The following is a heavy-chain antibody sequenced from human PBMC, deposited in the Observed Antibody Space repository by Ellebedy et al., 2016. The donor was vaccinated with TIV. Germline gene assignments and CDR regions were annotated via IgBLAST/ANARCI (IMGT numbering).Heavy chain of an antibody. CDR1: GYRFTKFY. D-gene: IGHD1-14*01. CDR3: ARLSDRGEH. CDR2: IDPSVGAT. J-gene: IGHJ1*01. Sequence: ASVKVSCKASGYRFTKFYMHWMRQAPGQGPEWMGVIDPSVGATTYAQKFQGRVTLTRDKSTSTVYMELTSLKSEDTAVYYCARLSDRGEHWGQGTLVTVSS. V-gene: IGHV1-46*01.